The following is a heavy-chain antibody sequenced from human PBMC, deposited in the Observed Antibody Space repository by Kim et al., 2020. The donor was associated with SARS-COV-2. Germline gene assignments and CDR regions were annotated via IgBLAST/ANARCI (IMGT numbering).Heavy chain of an antibody. D-gene: IGHD6-19*01. CDR1: GFTFSSYA. CDR3: AKFGVKLAVAGRVDY. V-gene: IGHV3-23*01. J-gene: IGHJ4*02. CDR2: ISGSGGTT. Sequence: GGSLRLSCAASGFTFSSYAMSWVRQAPGKGLEWVSTISGSGGTTYYADSVKGRFTISRDNSKITLYLQMNSLRAEDTALYYCAKFGVKLAVAGRVDYWGQGTRVTVSS.